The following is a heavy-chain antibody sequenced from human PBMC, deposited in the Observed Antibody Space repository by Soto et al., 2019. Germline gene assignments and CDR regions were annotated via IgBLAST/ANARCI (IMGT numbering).Heavy chain of an antibody. CDR3: ARGCSSTSCYSLYGMDV. J-gene: IGHJ6*02. Sequence: ASVEVSCTASGYTFTGYYMHWVRQAPGQGLEWMGWINPNSGGTNYAQKFQGWVTMTRDTSISTAYMEVSRLRSDDTAVYYCARGCSSTSCYSLYGMDVWGQGTTVTVSS. CDR1: GYTFTGYY. CDR2: INPNSGGT. D-gene: IGHD2-2*01. V-gene: IGHV1-2*04.